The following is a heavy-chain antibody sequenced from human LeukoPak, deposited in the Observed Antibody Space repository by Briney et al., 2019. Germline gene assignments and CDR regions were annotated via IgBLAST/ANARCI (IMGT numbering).Heavy chain of an antibody. CDR3: AGAQAQAYGSGSYYIPVISGSDY. Sequence: ASVKVSCKASGYTFTGHYMHWVRQAPGQGLEWMGWINPKNAATNYAQKFQGRVTMTRDTSTSTVYMELSSLRSEDTAVYYCAGAQAQAYGSGSYYIPVISGSDYWGQGTLVTVSS. V-gene: IGHV1-2*02. J-gene: IGHJ4*02. CDR1: GYTFTGHY. CDR2: INPKNAAT. D-gene: IGHD3-10*01.